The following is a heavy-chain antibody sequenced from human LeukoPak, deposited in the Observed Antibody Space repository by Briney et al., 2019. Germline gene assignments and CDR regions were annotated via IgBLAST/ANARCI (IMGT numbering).Heavy chain of an antibody. D-gene: IGHD3-10*01. V-gene: IGHV4-39*01. CDR3: ARQVVPAAMLLWFGELLYDY. Sequence: SETLSLTCTVSGGSLSSSSYYWGWIRQPPGKGLEWVGSIYYSGSTYYNPSLKSRLTISVDTSKNQFSLKLSSVTAADTAVYYCARQVVPAAMLLWFGELLYDYWGQGTLVTVSS. CDR2: IYYSGST. CDR1: GGSLSSSSYY. J-gene: IGHJ4*02.